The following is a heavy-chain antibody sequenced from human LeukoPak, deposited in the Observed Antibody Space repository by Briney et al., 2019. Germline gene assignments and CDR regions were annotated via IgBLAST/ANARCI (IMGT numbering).Heavy chain of an antibody. CDR3: AEYNWNYEGYFDY. CDR1: GGTFSSYT. D-gene: IGHD1-7*01. Sequence: SVKVSCKASGGTFSSYTISWVRQAPGQGLEWMGRIIPTLGIANYAQKFQGRVTITADKSTSTAYMELSSLRSEDTAVYYCAEYNWNYEGYFDYWGQGTLVTVSS. J-gene: IGHJ4*02. V-gene: IGHV1-69*02. CDR2: IIPTLGIA.